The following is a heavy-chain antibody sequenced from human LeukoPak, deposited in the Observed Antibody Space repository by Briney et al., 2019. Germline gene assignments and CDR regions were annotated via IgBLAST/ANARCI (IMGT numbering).Heavy chain of an antibody. CDR2: VISHSGGT. Sequence: ASVKVSCKASGYTFSGYDMHWVRQAPGQGLEWMGRVISHSGGTNYAPRFQGRVTMTRDTSTSTAYMELSRLKSDDTAVYYCARGYNYGHDYWGQGTLVTVSS. CDR3: ARGYNYGHDY. V-gene: IGHV1-2*06. CDR1: GYTFSGYD. J-gene: IGHJ4*02. D-gene: IGHD5-18*01.